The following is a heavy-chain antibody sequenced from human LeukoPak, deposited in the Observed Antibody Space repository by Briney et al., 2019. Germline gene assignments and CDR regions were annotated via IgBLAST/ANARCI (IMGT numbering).Heavy chain of an antibody. V-gene: IGHV3-11*05. CDR3: ARDKWELRD. Sequence: GGSLRLSCVASGFTFSHYYMSWIRQAPGKGLEWVSYISSSSSYTNYADSVKGRFTISRDNAKNSLYLQMNSLRAEDTAVYYCARDKWELRDWGQGTLVTVSS. D-gene: IGHD1-26*01. CDR2: ISSSSSYT. J-gene: IGHJ4*02. CDR1: GFTFSHYY.